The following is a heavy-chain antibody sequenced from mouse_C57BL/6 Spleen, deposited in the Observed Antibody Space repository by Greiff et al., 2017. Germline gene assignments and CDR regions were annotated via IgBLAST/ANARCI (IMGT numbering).Heavy chain of an antibody. J-gene: IGHJ3*01. V-gene: IGHV10-1*01. Sequence: EVKLMESGGGLVQPKGSLKLSCAASGFSFNTYAMNWVRQAPGKGLEWVARIRSKSNNYATYYADSVKDRFTISRDDSESMLYLQMNNLKTEDTAMYYCVIHSGFAYWGQGTLVTVSA. CDR1: GFSFNTYA. CDR3: VIHSGFAY. CDR2: IRSKSNNYAT.